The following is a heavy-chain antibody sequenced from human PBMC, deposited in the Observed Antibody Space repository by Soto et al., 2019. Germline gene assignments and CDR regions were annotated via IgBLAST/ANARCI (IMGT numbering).Heavy chain of an antibody. CDR2: INAGNGNT. CDR1: GYTPTSYA. Sequence: ASVTVSCQTSGYTPTSYAMHRVRQTPGQRPEWMGWINAGNGNTKYSQKFQGRVTITRDTSASTAYMELSSLRSEDTAVYYCARVRRYYDISGMADHQPVPRYYFDYWGQGTLVTVSS. CDR3: ARVRRYYDISGMADHQPVPRYYFDY. J-gene: IGHJ4*02. D-gene: IGHD3-22*01. V-gene: IGHV1-3*01.